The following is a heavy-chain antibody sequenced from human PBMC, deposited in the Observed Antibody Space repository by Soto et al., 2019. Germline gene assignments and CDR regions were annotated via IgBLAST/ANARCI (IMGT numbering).Heavy chain of an antibody. CDR3: ARAGVLLWFGELFPFDY. D-gene: IGHD3-10*01. J-gene: IGHJ4*02. CDR1: GYTFTSYA. V-gene: IGHV1-3*01. CDR2: INAGNGNT. Sequence: ASVKVSCKASGYTFTSYAMHWVRQAPGQRFEWMGWINAGNGNTKYSQKFQGRVTITRDTSASTAYMELSSLRSEDTAVYYCARAGVLLWFGELFPFDYWGQGTLVTVSS.